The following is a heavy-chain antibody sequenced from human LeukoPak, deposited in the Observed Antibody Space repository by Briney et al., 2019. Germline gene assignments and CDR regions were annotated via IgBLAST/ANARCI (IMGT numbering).Heavy chain of an antibody. CDR1: GGSISSGGYY. J-gene: IGHJ4*02. V-gene: IGHV4-31*03. CDR3: ARDLGYCTNGVCHTRFDY. Sequence: SQTLSLTCTVSGGSISSGGYYWSWIRQHPGKGLEWIGYIYYSGSTYYNPSLKSRVTISVDTSKNQFSLKLSSVTAADTAVYYCARDLGYCTNGVCHTRFDYWGQGTLVAVSS. CDR2: IYYSGST. D-gene: IGHD2-8*01.